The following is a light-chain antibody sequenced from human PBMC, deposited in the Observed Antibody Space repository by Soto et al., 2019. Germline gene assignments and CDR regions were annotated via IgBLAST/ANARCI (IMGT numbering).Light chain of an antibody. V-gene: IGKV1-5*01. CDR1: QSISNW. CDR2: DAS. CDR3: QHFKSYCTWA. J-gene: IGKJ1*01. Sequence: DVQMSNSPYTMSASVGGRVTITCRASQSISNWLAWYQQKPGKAPKLLIYDASSLESGVPSRFSGSGSGTEFTLTIISLQPDDFSTDYCQHFKSYCTWAFGQGTKVDIK.